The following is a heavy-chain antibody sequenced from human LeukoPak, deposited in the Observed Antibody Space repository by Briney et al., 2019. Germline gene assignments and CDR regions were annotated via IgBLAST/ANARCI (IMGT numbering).Heavy chain of an antibody. J-gene: IGHJ4*02. Sequence: SETLSLTCTVSGGSISSYYWSWIRQPAGKGLEWIGRIYTSGSTNYNPSLKSRVTMSVDTSKNQFSLKLSSVTAADTAVYYCARGSPYSSGWPYYFDRWGQGTLVTVSS. D-gene: IGHD6-19*01. V-gene: IGHV4-4*07. CDR1: GGSISSYY. CDR3: ARGSPYSSGWPYYFDR. CDR2: IYTSGST.